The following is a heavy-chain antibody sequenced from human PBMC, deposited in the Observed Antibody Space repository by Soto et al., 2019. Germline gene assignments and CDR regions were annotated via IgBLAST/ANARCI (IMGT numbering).Heavy chain of an antibody. D-gene: IGHD6-19*01. CDR2: IYYSGST. CDR1: GGSINSSIYF. V-gene: IGHV4-39*01. J-gene: IGHJ5*02. CDR3: ARHYSSGSRNWFDP. Sequence: PSETLSLTCSVSGGSINSSIYFWGWVRHPPGKGLEWIGSIYYSGSTYYNPSLRSRVTISVDTSKNQFSMKLSSVTAADTAVFYCARHYSSGSRNWFDPWGQGTLMTV.